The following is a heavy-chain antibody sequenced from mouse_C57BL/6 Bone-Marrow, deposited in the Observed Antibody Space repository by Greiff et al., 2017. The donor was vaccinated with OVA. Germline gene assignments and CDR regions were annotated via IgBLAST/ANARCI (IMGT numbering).Heavy chain of an antibody. CDR1: GYTFTSYW. J-gene: IGHJ1*03. CDR3: AREDYGSSYAWYFDV. V-gene: IGHV1-50*01. D-gene: IGHD1-1*01. Sequence: QVQLQQSGAELVKPGASVKLSCKASGYTFTSYWMQWVKQRPGQGLEWIGEIDPSDSYTNYNQKFKGKATLTVDTSSSTAYMQLSSLTSEDSAVYYCAREDYGSSYAWYFDVWGTGTTVTVSS. CDR2: IDPSDSYT.